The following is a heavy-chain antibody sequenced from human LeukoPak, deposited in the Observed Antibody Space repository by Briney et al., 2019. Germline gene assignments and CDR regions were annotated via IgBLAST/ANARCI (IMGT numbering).Heavy chain of an antibody. D-gene: IGHD6-13*01. CDR2: ISSSGSSI. V-gene: IGHV3-48*03. J-gene: IGHJ6*03. CDR1: GFTVSSNE. CDR3: ARAFQELPQLYYYYYMDV. Sequence: GGSLRLSCAASGFTVSSNEMSWVRQAPGKGLEWVSYISSSGSSIYYAVSVKGRFTISRDNAKNSLYLQMNSLRAEDTAVYYCARAFQELPQLYYYYYMDVWGKGTTVTVSS.